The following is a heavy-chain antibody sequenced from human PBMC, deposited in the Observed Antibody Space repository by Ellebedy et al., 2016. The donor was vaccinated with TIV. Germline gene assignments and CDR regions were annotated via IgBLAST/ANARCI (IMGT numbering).Heavy chain of an antibody. Sequence: GESLKISCAASGFTFAHAWMSWIRQAPGRGLEWVGRVKSKSDGGTTAYVAPVKGRFAISRDDSKNILFLQMNNLKIDDTAVYYCTTSPPFDWGQGSLVTVSS. CDR1: GFTFAHAW. J-gene: IGHJ4*02. V-gene: IGHV3-15*05. CDR3: TTSPPFD. CDR2: VKSKSDGGTT.